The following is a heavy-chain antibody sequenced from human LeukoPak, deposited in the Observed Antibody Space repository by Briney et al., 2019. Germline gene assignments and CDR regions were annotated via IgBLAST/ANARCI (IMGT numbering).Heavy chain of an antibody. J-gene: IGHJ4*02. CDR2: IIYDGSNK. CDR1: GFTFSSYA. Sequence: PGASLRLSCAASGFTFSSYAMHWVRQAPGKGLEWVAVIIYDGSNKYYADSVKGRFTISRDNSKNTLYLQMNSLRAEDTAVYYCARRHCSGWLDYWGQGTLVTVSS. D-gene: IGHD6-19*01. V-gene: IGHV3-30-3*01. CDR3: ARRHCSGWLDY.